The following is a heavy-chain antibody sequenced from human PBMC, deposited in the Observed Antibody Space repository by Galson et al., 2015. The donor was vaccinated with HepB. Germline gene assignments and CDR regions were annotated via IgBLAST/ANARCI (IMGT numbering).Heavy chain of an antibody. CDR1: GFTFSSYA. Sequence: SLRLSCAASGFTFSSYAMHWVRQAPGKGLEWVAVISYDGSNKYYADSVKGRFTISRDNSKNTLYLQMNSLRAEDTAVYYCARDGLEATYYYYGMDVWGQGTTVTVSS. V-gene: IGHV3-30*04. CDR2: ISYDGSNK. J-gene: IGHJ6*02. CDR3: ARDGLEATYYYYGMDV.